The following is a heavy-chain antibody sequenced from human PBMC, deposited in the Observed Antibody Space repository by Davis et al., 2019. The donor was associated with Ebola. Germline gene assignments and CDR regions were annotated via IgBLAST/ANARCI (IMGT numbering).Heavy chain of an antibody. CDR3: ARHVAYSSGWYGSPDY. CDR2: IYPGDSDT. CDR1: GYSFTSYW. Sequence: GESLKISCKGSGYSFTSYWIGWVRQMPGKGLEWMGIIYPGDSDTRYSPSFQGHVTISADKSISTAYLQWSSLKASDTAMYYCARHVAYSSGWYGSPDYWGQGTLVTVSS. J-gene: IGHJ4*02. V-gene: IGHV5-51*01. D-gene: IGHD6-19*01.